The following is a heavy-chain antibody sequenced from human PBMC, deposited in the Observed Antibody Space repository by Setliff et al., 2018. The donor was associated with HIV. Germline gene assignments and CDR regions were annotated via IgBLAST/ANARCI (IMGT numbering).Heavy chain of an antibody. Sequence: SETLSLTCSVSGASISSYYWSWIRQPPGKGLEWIGYISPTGNTNYNPSLKSRVTISTDTSKNQFSLNVRSVTAAGTAVYFCAKSSPSIGYISDHWGQGTLVTVSS. CDR3: AKSSPSIGYISDH. CDR1: GASISSYY. D-gene: IGHD5-12*01. CDR2: ISPTGNT. J-gene: IGHJ4*02. V-gene: IGHV4-59*03.